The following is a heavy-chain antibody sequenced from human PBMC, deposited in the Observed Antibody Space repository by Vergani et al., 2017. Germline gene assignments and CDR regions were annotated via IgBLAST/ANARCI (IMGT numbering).Heavy chain of an antibody. CDR3: TTLRFLEWPNYYYCYMDV. J-gene: IGHJ6*03. CDR2: IKSKTDGGTT. Sequence: EVQLVESGGGLVQPGGSLRLSCAASGFTFSDHYMDWVRQAPGKGLEWVGRIKSKTDGGTTDYAAPVKGRFTISRDDSKNTLYLQMNSLKTEDTAVYYCTTLRFLEWPNYYYCYMDVWGKGTTVTVSS. CDR1: GFTFSDHY. D-gene: IGHD3-3*01. V-gene: IGHV3-15*01.